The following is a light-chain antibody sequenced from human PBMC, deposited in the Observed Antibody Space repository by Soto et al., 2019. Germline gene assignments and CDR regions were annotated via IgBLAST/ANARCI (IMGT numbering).Light chain of an antibody. V-gene: IGKV1-9*01. J-gene: IGKJ4*01. CDR1: QGISSY. CDR2: AAS. CDR3: QQVNNYTLT. Sequence: DIQLTQSPSFLSASVGDRVTITCRASQGISSYLAWYQQKPGKAPKVLIYAASTLQSGVPSRFSGSGYGTHFTLPISSLQPEDLEIYYCQQVNNYTLTLGGGNKAEI.